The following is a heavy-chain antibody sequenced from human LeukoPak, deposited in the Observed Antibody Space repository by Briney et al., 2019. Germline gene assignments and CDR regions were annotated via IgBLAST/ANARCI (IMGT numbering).Heavy chain of an antibody. CDR1: GFTFSSYA. CDR3: AKDFVVVPGNVNYFDY. CDR2: ISYDGSSK. V-gene: IGHV3-30*04. J-gene: IGHJ4*02. D-gene: IGHD2-21*02. Sequence: GGSLRLSCAASGFTFSSYAMHWVRQAPGKGLEWVAVISYDGSSKYYADSVKGRFTISRDNSKNTLYVQMKSLRAEDTAVYYCAKDFVVVPGNVNYFDYWGQGTLVTVSS.